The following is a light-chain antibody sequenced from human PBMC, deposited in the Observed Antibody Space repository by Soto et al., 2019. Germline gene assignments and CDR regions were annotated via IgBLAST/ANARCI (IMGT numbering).Light chain of an antibody. J-gene: IGKJ1*01. V-gene: IGKV2-24*01. Sequence: DVVMTQTPLPSPVTLGQPASISCRSSHSLVHSNGGTYLTWYQQRPGQPPRLLIYKISKRFSGVPDRFSGSGAGTDFTLKISRVEAEDVGVYYCMQLTHFPWTFGPGTRVEIQ. CDR1: HSLVHSNGGTY. CDR2: KIS. CDR3: MQLTHFPWT.